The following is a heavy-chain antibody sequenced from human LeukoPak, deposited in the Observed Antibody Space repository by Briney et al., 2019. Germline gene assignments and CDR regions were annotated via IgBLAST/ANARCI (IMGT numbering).Heavy chain of an antibody. Sequence: PGGSLRLSCAAPGFTFSSYSMNWVRQAPGKGLEWVSSISSSSSYIYYADSVKGRFTISRDNAKNSLYLQMNSLRAEDTAVYYCARVGYYDSSGYPAYDAFDIWGQGTMVTVSS. J-gene: IGHJ3*02. CDR2: ISSSSSYI. V-gene: IGHV3-21*01. CDR3: ARVGYYDSSGYPAYDAFDI. D-gene: IGHD3-22*01. CDR1: GFTFSSYS.